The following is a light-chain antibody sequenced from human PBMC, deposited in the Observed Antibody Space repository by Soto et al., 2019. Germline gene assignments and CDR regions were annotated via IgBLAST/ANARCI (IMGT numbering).Light chain of an antibody. Sequence: EIVLTQSPATLSLSPGERATLSCRASQSVSSYLAWYQQKPGQAPRLLIYDASNRATGIPARFSGSGSGTDFTLPISRREPEDFAVYYCQQRSNWPITFGPGTKVDIK. V-gene: IGKV3-11*01. CDR1: QSVSSY. J-gene: IGKJ3*01. CDR3: QQRSNWPIT. CDR2: DAS.